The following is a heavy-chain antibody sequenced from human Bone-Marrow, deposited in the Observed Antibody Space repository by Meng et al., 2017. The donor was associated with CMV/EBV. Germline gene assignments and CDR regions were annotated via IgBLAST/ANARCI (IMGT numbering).Heavy chain of an antibody. D-gene: IGHD4-17*01. J-gene: IGHJ4*02. Sequence: VSGGSISSGGYSWRLIRQHPGTGLEWIGYIYYSGSTYYNPSLKSRVTISVDTSKNQFSLKLSSVTAADTAVYYCARTTTVTKTFDYWGQGTLVTVSS. CDR1: GGSISSGGYS. CDR2: IYYSGST. V-gene: IGHV4-31*02. CDR3: ARTTTVTKTFDY.